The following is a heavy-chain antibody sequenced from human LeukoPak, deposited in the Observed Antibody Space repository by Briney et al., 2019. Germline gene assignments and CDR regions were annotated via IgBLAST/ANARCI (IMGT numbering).Heavy chain of an antibody. CDR3: TRWFGSGFFDY. J-gene: IGHJ4*02. D-gene: IGHD3-10*01. CDR2: IYSDGTT. CDR1: GFTVSSNY. V-gene: IGHV3-66*01. Sequence: GGSLRLSCAASGFTVSSNYMSWVRQAPGKGLEWVSVIYSDGTTYYADSVKGRFTISRDNSKNTLYLQMSSLRAEDTAVYYCTRWFGSGFFDYWGRGTLVTVSS.